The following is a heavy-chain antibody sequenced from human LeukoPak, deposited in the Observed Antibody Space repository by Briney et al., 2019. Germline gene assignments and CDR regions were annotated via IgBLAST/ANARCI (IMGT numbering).Heavy chain of an antibody. CDR3: AKLVDYYGSGSYIGIDY. Sequence: GGSLRLSCAASGFTFSSYGMHWVRQAPSKGLEWVAFIRYDGSNKYYADSVKGRFTISRDNSKNTLYLQMNSLRAEDTAVYYCAKLVDYYGSGSYIGIDYWGQGTLVTVSS. J-gene: IGHJ4*02. CDR2: IRYDGSNK. D-gene: IGHD3-10*01. CDR1: GFTFSSYG. V-gene: IGHV3-30*02.